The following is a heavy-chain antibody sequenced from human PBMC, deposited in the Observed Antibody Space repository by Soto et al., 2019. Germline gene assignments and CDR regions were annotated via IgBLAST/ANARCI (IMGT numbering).Heavy chain of an antibody. CDR2: ISGSGGST. V-gene: IGHV3-23*01. D-gene: IGHD3-10*01. CDR1: GFTFSSYA. J-gene: IGHJ6*02. Sequence: LRLSCAASGFTFSSYAMSWVRQAPGKGLEWVSAISGSGGSTYYADSVKGRFTISRDNSKNTLYLQMNSLRAEDTAVYYGAREVRGGPYGMDVWGQGTTVTVSS. CDR3: AREVRGGPYGMDV.